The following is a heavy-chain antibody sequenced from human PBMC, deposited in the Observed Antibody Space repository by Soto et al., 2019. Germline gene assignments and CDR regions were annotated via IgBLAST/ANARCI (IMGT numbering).Heavy chain of an antibody. CDR1: GGSISSYY. J-gene: IGHJ5*02. CDR3: ARHYKGVSDVYYYLDP. V-gene: IGHV4-59*01. D-gene: IGHD3-10*01. Sequence: SETLSITCTVSGGSISSYYWSWIRQPPGKGLEWIGYIYYSGSTNYNPSLKSRVTISVDTSKNQFSLKLSSVTAADTAVYYCARHYKGVSDVYYYLDPWGQGTLVTVSS. CDR2: IYYSGST.